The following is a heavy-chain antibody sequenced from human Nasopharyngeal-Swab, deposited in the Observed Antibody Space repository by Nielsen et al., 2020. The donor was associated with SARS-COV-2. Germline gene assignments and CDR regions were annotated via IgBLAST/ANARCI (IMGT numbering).Heavy chain of an antibody. CDR2: INTNTGNP. CDR1: GYTFTSYD. Sequence: ASVKVSCKASGYTFTSYDINWVRQATGQGLEWMGWINTNTGNPTYAQGFTGRFVFSLDTSVSTAYLQISSLKAEDTAVYYCARAQGGMGAMAILYYFDYWGQGTLVTVSS. V-gene: IGHV7-4-1*02. J-gene: IGHJ4*02. CDR3: ARAQGGMGAMAILYYFDY. D-gene: IGHD1-26*01.